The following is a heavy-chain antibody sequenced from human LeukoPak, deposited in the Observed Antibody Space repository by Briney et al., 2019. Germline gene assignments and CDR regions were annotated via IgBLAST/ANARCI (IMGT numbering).Heavy chain of an antibody. CDR1: GYSFTDYD. V-gene: IGHV1-8*01. CDR3: VRSGPISLRF. Sequence: GASVKVSCKTSGYSFTDYDIHWVRQATGQGLEWMGWMNPKTDNTEYAQKFQGRVTLTWTTSISTAYMELSSLKSEDTAVYFCVRSGPISLRFWGQGTLVTVSS. CDR2: MNPKTDNT. D-gene: IGHD2/OR15-2a*01. J-gene: IGHJ4*02.